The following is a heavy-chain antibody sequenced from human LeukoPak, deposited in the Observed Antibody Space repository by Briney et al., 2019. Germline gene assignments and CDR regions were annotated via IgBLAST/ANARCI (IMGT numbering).Heavy chain of an antibody. J-gene: IGHJ6*02. D-gene: IGHD1-26*01. CDR1: GGSISSYY. V-gene: IGHV4-59*01. CDR2: VYYSGST. CDR3: ARGHPTYYYYGMDV. Sequence: SETLSLTCTVSGGSISSYYWNWIRQPPGKGLEWIGYVYYSGSTNYSPSLKSRVTISLDTSKNQFALKLSSVTAADTAVYYCARGHPTYYYYGMDVWSQGTTVTVSS.